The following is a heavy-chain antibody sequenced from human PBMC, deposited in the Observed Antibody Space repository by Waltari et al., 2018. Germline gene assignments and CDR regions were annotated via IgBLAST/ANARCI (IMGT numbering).Heavy chain of an antibody. CDR3: ARVWGSAARAEYFQH. Sequence: EVQLVQSGAEVKKPGESLKISCKGSGYSFTSYWIGWVRSMHRKGLEWMGMIYPGESDTGYSPSFQVQVTISADKSIRTAYLEWSSLKASDTAMYYCARVWGSAARAEYFQHWGQGTLVTVSS. V-gene: IGHV5-51*03. J-gene: IGHJ1*01. CDR1: GYSFTSYW. CDR2: IYPGESDT. D-gene: IGHD7-27*01.